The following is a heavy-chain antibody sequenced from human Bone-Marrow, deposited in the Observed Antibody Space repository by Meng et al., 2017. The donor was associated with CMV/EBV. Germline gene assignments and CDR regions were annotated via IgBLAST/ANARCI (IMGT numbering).Heavy chain of an antibody. J-gene: IGHJ6*02. CDR2: IRYDGSNK. CDR3: AKDGGGYSYGRYYYYYGMAV. CDR1: GFTFSSYG. Sequence: GGSLRLSCAASGFTFSSYGMHWVRQAPGKGLEWVAFIRYDGSNKYYADSVKGRFTISRDNSKNTLYLQMNSLRAEDTAVYYCAKDGGGYSYGRYYYYYGMAVWGQGPTVTVSS. D-gene: IGHD5-18*01. V-gene: IGHV3-30*02.